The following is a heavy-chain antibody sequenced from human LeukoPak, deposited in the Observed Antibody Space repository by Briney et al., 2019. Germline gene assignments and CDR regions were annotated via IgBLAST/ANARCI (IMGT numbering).Heavy chain of an antibody. CDR2: INKDGGEK. J-gene: IGHJ4*02. CDR1: RFTFSNYW. D-gene: IGHD5-24*01. V-gene: IGHV3-7*01. CDR3: ARDMGWQQFDQ. Sequence: GGSLRLSCVASRFTFSNYWMTWVRQAPGKGLERVANINKDGGEKYYMESVKGRFTISRDNAKNLLYLQMNSLTVEDTAVYYCARDMGWQQFDQWGQGTLVTVSS.